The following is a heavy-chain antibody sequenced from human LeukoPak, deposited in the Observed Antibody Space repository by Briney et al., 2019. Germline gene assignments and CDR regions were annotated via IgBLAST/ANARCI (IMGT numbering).Heavy chain of an antibody. V-gene: IGHV3-48*03. Sequence: GGSLRLSCAASGFTFSSYEMNWVRQAPGKGLEWVSYISSSGNTIYYADSVKGRFTISRDNAKNSLYLQMNSLRAEDTAVYYCAKDAPDCSSTSCYYYYYYMDVWGKGTTVTISS. D-gene: IGHD2-2*01. CDR1: GFTFSSYE. J-gene: IGHJ6*03. CDR3: AKDAPDCSSTSCYYYYYYMDV. CDR2: ISSSGNTI.